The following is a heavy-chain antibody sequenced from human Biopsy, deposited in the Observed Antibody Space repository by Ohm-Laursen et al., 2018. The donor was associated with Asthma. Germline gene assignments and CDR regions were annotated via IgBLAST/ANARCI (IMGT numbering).Heavy chain of an antibody. CDR1: GFTVSSNG. J-gene: IGHJ4*02. Sequence: SLRLSCTASGFTVSSNGMSWVRQPPGKGLEWVSVIYSGGGKFYADSGKGRFSISRDNSNNMLYLQMNSLRPDDTAVYYCARDVMEWYLPAFDFWGQGTLVTVSS. CDR2: IYSGGGK. D-gene: IGHD3-3*01. V-gene: IGHV3-53*05. CDR3: ARDVMEWYLPAFDF.